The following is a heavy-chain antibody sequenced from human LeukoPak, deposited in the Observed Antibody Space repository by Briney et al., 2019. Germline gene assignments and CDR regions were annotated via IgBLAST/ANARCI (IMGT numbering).Heavy chain of an antibody. CDR2: IYYSGST. CDR3: ARRRKGTMIVVRYYYYMDV. V-gene: IGHV4-39*07. CDR1: GGSISSSSYY. J-gene: IGHJ6*03. Sequence: SETLSLTCTVSGGSISSSSYYWGWIRQPPGKGLEWIGSIYYSGSTYYNPSLKSRVTISVDTSKNQFSLKLSSVTAADTAVYYCARRRKGTMIVVRYYYYMDVWGKGTTVTTSS. D-gene: IGHD3-22*01.